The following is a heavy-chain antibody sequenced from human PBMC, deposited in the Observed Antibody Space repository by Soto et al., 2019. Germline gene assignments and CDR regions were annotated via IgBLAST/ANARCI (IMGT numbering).Heavy chain of an antibody. D-gene: IGHD3-9*01. V-gene: IGHV3-23*01. CDR3: AKDGDDILTGYYFIDY. CDR1: GFTFSSYA. J-gene: IGHJ4*02. CDR2: ISGSGGST. Sequence: GGSLRLSCAASGFTFSSYAMSWVRQAPGKGLEWVSAISGSGGSTYYADSVKGRFTISRDNSKNTLYLQMNSLRAEDTAVYYCAKDGDDILTGYYFIDYWGQGTLVTVS.